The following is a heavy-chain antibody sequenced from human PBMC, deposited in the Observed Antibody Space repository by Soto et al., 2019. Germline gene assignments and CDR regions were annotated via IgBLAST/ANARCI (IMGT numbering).Heavy chain of an antibody. V-gene: IGHV6-1*01. CDR1: GDSVSSNSAA. CDR2: TYYRSKWYN. J-gene: IGHJ4*02. CDR3: ARTYYDFWSGYYTFSYFGY. Sequence: PSQTLSLTCAISGDSVSSNSAAWNWIRQSPSRGLEWLGRTYYRSKWYNDYAVSVKSRITINPDTSKNQFSLQLNSVTPEDTAVYYCARTYYDFWSGYYTFSYFGYWGQGTLVTVSS. D-gene: IGHD3-3*01.